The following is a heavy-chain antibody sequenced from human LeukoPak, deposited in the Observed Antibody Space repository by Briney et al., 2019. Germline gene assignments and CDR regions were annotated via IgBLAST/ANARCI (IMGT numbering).Heavy chain of an antibody. CDR1: GFPFSTYA. CDR3: VGTIASRGSEY. CDR2: ITGSGGFT. V-gene: IGHV3-23*01. D-gene: IGHD6-6*01. J-gene: IGHJ4*02. Sequence: GGSLRLSCAASGFPFSTYAMNWVRQAPGKGLEWVSVITGSGGFTQYADSVKGRFTISRDNAKNTVYLQMNNLRVDDTAMYYCVGTIASRGSEYWGQGALVTVSS.